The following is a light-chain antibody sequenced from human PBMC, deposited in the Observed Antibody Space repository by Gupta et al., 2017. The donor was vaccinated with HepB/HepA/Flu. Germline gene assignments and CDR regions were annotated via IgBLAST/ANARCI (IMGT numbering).Light chain of an antibody. V-gene: IGLV1-40*01. Sequence: QSVLTQPPSVSGAPGQRITISCTGSSSNIGAGYDVHWYQQLPGTAPKLLIYDNNNRPSGVPDRFSASKSGTSTSLAITGLQAEDEADYYCQSYDISLSGVVFGGGTKLTVL. CDR3: QSYDISLSGVV. J-gene: IGLJ2*01. CDR1: SSNIGAGYD. CDR2: DNN.